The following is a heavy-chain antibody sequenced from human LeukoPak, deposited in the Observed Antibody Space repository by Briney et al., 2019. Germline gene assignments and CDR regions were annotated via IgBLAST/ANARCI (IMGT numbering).Heavy chain of an antibody. V-gene: IGHV4-39*07. D-gene: IGHD3-3*01. CDR2: IYYSGST. Sequence: SETLSLTCTVSGGSISSSSYYWGWIRQPPGKGLEWIGSIYYSGSTYYNPSLKSRVTISVDTSKNQFSLKLSSVTAADTAVYYCARDRRGYEGAFDIWGQGTMVTVSS. J-gene: IGHJ3*02. CDR1: GGSISSSSYY. CDR3: ARDRRGYEGAFDI.